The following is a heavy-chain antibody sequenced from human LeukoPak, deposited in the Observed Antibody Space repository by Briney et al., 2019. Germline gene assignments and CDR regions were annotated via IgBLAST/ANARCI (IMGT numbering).Heavy chain of an antibody. CDR2: IYSSGST. Sequence: SETLSLTCTVSGGSLSSGSYYWSWIRQPPGKGLEWIVYIYSSGSTKYNPSLSGRVTISVDTSKNHFSLRLSSVTAPDTAVYYCARHFRTGGRSTDAFDIWGQGTMVTVSS. D-gene: IGHD2-15*01. CDR3: ARHFRTGGRSTDAFDI. J-gene: IGHJ3*02. V-gene: IGHV4-61*03. CDR1: GGSLSSGSYY.